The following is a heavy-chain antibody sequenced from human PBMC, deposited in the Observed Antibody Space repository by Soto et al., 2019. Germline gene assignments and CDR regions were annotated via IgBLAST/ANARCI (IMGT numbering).Heavy chain of an antibody. CDR2: IGSSGSPI. CDR1: GFTFSAYY. J-gene: IGHJ5*02. Sequence: GGSLRLSCVASGFTFSAYYMTWIRQAPGKGLEWVSYIGSSGSPIYHADSVKGRFTISRDNAKNSLFLQMNSLRAEDTAVYYCARESSSTSANWFDPLGQGTLVTVSS. D-gene: IGHD2-2*01. CDR3: ARESSSTSANWFDP. V-gene: IGHV3-11*01.